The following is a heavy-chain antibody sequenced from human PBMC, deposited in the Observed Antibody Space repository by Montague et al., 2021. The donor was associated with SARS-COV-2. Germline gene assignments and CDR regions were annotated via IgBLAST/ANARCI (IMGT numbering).Heavy chain of an antibody. CDR1: GFTFSSHD. Sequence: LRLSWSASGFTFSSHDMHWVRQSPGKGLQWVSAIGTAGDTYYEGSVEGRFTISREDAKSSLSLQMTSLTAGDTAVYYCARAHADSVYHFWSGSVTSTSLDVWGKGTAVTVSS. J-gene: IGHJ6*04. V-gene: IGHV3-13*01. D-gene: IGHD3-3*01. CDR2: IGTAGDT. CDR3: ARAHADSVYHFWSGSVTSTSLDV.